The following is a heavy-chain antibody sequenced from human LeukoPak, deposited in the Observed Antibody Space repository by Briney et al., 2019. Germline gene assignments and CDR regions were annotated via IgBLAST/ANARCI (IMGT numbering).Heavy chain of an antibody. J-gene: IGHJ4*02. V-gene: IGHV3-23*01. CDR3: AKGTRRQQLAYFDY. D-gene: IGHD6-13*01. Sequence: GGSLRLSCAASGFTFSSYAMSWVRQAPGKGLEWVSAISGSGGSTYYADSVKGRFTISRDNSKNTLYPQMNSLRAEDTAVYYCAKGTRRQQLAYFDYWGQGTLVTVSS. CDR2: ISGSGGST. CDR1: GFTFSSYA.